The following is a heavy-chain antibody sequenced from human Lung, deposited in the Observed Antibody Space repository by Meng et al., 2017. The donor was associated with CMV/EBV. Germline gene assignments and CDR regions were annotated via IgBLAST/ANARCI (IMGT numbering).Heavy chain of an antibody. CDR1: FSSYG. CDR3: AKCADFWSDYYHYYYAMDV. J-gene: IGHJ6*02. CDR2: IWYDGSSK. D-gene: IGHD3-3*01. V-gene: IGHV3-33*06. Sequence: FSSYGMHWVRQAPGKGLEWVAVIWYDGSSKYYADSVKGRFTISRDNYKNTLYLQMSSLRAEDTAVYYCAKCADFWSDYYHYYYAMDVWGQGTTVTVSS.